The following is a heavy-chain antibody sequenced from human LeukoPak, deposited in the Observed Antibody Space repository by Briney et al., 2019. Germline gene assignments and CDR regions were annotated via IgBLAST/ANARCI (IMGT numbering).Heavy chain of an antibody. CDR2: IYYSGST. D-gene: IGHD6-6*01. CDR1: GASLSYYY. V-gene: IGHV4-59*08. J-gene: IGHJ4*02. CDR3: ARQSDYSSASLYFDY. Sequence: PSETLSLTCTVSGASLSYYYWSWIRQPPGKGLEWIGYIYYSGSTNYNPSLKSRVTISVDTSNNHFSLRLSSVTAADTAVYYCARQSDYSSASLYFDYWGQGALVTGSS.